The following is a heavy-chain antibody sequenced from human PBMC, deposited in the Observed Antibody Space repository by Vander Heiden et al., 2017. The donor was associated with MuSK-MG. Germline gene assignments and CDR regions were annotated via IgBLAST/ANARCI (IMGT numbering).Heavy chain of an antibody. CDR1: GVPFSSYA. CDR3: ARAAGGVAGGWFDP. D-gene: IGHD2-15*01. CDR2: IIPILGIE. Sequence: HLLQSGPHLHKPASSAKVSCKASGVPFSSYAISWVEQAPGQGLEGMGGIIPILGIENYAQKGQGRVTITADKSTSTAYMELRRLRCEETAVYYCARAAGGVAGGWFDPGGQGTLVTVSS. J-gene: IGHJ5*02. V-gene: IGHV1-69*10.